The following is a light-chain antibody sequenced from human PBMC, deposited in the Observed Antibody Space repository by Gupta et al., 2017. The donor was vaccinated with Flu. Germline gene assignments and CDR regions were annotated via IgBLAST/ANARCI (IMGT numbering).Light chain of an antibody. CDR1: NIGSKN. CDR3: QVWDSSSDHPV. CDR2: DDS. J-gene: IGLJ3*02. V-gene: IGLV3-21*02. Sequence: SYVLTQPPSVSVAPGQTASITCGGNNIGSKNVKWYQQKPGQAPVLVVYDDSDRPSGIPERFSGSNSGNTATLTISSVEAGDEADYYCQVWDSSSDHPVFGGGTKLTVL.